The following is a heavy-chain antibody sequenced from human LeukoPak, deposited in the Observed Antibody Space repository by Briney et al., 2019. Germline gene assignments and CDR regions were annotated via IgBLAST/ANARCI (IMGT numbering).Heavy chain of an antibody. CDR2: ISGSGGST. V-gene: IGHV3-23*01. CDR1: GFTFSSYA. Sequence: GGSLRLSCAASGFTFSSYAMSWVRQAPGKGLEWVSVISGSGGSTYYADSVKGRFTISRDNSKNTLYLQMNSLRAEDTAVYHCAKDQRFLEWLLWYWGQGTLVTVSS. D-gene: IGHD3-3*01. CDR3: AKDQRFLEWLLWY. J-gene: IGHJ4*02.